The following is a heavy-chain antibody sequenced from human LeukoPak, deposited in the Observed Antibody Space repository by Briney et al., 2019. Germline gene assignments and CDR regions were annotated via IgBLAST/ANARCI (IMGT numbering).Heavy chain of an antibody. Sequence: ALVKVSCKASGYTFTSYDINWVRQATGQGLEWMGWMNPNSGNTGYAQKFQGRVTITRNTSISTAYMELSSLRSEDTAVYYCARAGRITIFGVVIIGNNWFDPWGQGTLVTVS. J-gene: IGHJ5*02. CDR2: MNPNSGNT. CDR1: GYTFTSYD. CDR3: ARAGRITIFGVVIIGNNWFDP. V-gene: IGHV1-8*03. D-gene: IGHD3-3*01.